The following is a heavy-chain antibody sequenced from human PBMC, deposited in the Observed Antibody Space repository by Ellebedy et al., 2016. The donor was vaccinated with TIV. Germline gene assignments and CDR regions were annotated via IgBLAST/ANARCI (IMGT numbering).Heavy chain of an antibody. CDR3: AQRGADY. CDR1: GFTFVSHA. V-gene: IGHV3-23*01. CDR2: INGRGGTT. Sequence: PGGSLRLSCAASGFTFVSHAMTRVRQAPGTGLEWVSAINGRGGTTYYADSVKGRFTISRDNSKNTVYLQMNSLRVEDTAVYYCAQRGADYWGQGTPVTASS. D-gene: IGHD3-16*01. J-gene: IGHJ4*02.